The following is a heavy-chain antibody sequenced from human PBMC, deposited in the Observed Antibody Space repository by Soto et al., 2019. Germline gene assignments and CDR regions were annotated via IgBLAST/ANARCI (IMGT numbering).Heavy chain of an antibody. D-gene: IGHD2-8*01. V-gene: IGHV2-26*01. CDR2: VFSNDEK. CDR1: GFSLNNDRVG. J-gene: IGHJ6*02. Sequence: GSGPTLVNPTETLTLTFTVSGFSLNNDRVGLSWIRQPPGKALEWLAHVFSNDEKSYSTSLKNRLTLSKDTSKRQVVLTMTDMDPADTATYYCARTRTWVGVDGREFWGQGRTVNV. CDR3: ARTRTWVGVDGREF.